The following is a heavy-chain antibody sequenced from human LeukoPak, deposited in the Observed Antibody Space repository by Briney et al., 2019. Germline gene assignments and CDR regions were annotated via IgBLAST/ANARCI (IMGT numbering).Heavy chain of an antibody. J-gene: IGHJ6*02. CDR3: ARIGRDGYGYFFSYGMDV. V-gene: IGHV3-23*01. CDR1: GVSISNYA. CDR2: ISVSGGNT. Sequence: WGSLRLSCAASGVSISNYAICWVRIPQAPGQERVSTISVSGGNTYYADSVKGRFTVSRDNSKSTLYLQMNSLRAEDTAVYYCARIGRDGYGYFFSYGMDVWGQGTTVTVSS. D-gene: IGHD5-18*01.